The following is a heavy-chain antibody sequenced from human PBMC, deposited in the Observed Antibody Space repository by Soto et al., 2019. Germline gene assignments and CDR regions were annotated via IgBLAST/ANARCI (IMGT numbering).Heavy chain of an antibody. CDR3: AKAYDYYDSSGYLGYFDY. V-gene: IGHV3-23*01. CDR2: ISGSGGST. D-gene: IGHD3-22*01. J-gene: IGHJ4*02. CDR1: GFTFSSYA. Sequence: PGGSLRLSCAASGFTFSSYAMSWVRQAPGKGLEWVSAISGSGGSTYYADSVKGRFTISRDNSKNTLYLQMNSLRAEDTAVYYCAKAYDYYDSSGYLGYFDYWGQGTLVTVSS.